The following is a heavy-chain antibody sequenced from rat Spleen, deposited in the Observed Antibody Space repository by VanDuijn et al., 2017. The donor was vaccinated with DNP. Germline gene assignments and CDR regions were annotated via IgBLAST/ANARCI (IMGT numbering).Heavy chain of an antibody. CDR2: ISSGGST. Sequence: QVQLKESGPGLVQPSQTLSLTCTVSGLSLASFGVSWVRQPPGKGLEWIAAISSGGSTYYNSALKSRLSITRDTSQSQVFLKMNSLQTEDTAIYFCTRDYYSSSFVYWGQGTLVTVSS. CDR3: TRDYYSSSFVY. CDR1: GLSLASFG. J-gene: IGHJ3*01. V-gene: IGHV2S12*01. D-gene: IGHD1-2*01.